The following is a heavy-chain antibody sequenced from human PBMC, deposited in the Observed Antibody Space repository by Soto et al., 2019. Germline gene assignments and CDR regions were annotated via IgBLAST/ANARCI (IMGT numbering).Heavy chain of an antibody. CDR3: ARVLPPFDP. CDR1: GYNFTSYD. J-gene: IGHJ5*02. V-gene: IGHV1-18*01. Sequence: QVQLVQSGAEVKKPRASVKVSCKPSGYNFTSYDISWVRQAPGQGLEWMGWINAYNGNTNYAQKLQGRVTMTTDTSTSTADMELRSLRSDDTAVYYCARVLPPFDPWGQGTLVTVSS. CDR2: INAYNGNT.